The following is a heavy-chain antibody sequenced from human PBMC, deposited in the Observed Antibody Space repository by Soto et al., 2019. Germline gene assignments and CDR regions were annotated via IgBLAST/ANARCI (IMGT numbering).Heavy chain of an antibody. V-gene: IGHV4-59*01. D-gene: IGHD4-17*01. CDR2: IYYSGST. J-gene: IGHJ5*02. Sequence: HPSETLSLTCTVSGGSISSYYWSWIRQPPGKGLEWIGYIYYSGSTNYNPSLKSRVTISVDTSKNQFSLKLSSVTAADTAVYYCARVGPYGDYGWDWLDPWGQGTLVTVSS. CDR3: ARVGPYGDYGWDWLDP. CDR1: GGSISSYY.